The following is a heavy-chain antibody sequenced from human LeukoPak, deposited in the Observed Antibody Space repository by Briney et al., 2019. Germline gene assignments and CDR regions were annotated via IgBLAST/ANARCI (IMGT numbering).Heavy chain of an antibody. Sequence: ASVTVPCKASGYTFTNYYMHWVRQAPGQGHEWMGIINPSGGSTSYAQKFQGRLTMTRDTSTTTVYMDLRSLTSEDTAVYYCARGGRVATTFDFDYWGQGTLVTVSS. V-gene: IGHV1-46*01. J-gene: IGHJ4*02. CDR2: INPSGGST. CDR1: GYTFTNYY. D-gene: IGHD5-12*01. CDR3: ARGGRVATTFDFDY.